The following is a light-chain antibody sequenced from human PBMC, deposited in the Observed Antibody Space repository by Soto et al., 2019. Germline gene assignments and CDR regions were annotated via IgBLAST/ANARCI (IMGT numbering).Light chain of an antibody. CDR3: QQYGDSVWT. J-gene: IGKJ1*01. CDR1: QIIGSTF. Sequence: EVLLTQSPGTLSLSPGDRATLACRASQIIGSTFLAWYQLKPGQAPRLLIYGASSRATGIPDRFSGSGSGTDFTLTISRLEPEDFAVYYCQQYGDSVWTFGQGTRVEVK. V-gene: IGKV3-20*01. CDR2: GAS.